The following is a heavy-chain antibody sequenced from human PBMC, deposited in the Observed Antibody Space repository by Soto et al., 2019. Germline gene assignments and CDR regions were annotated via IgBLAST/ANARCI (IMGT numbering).Heavy chain of an antibody. Sequence: GSLRLSCVASGFTFSSHVMSWVRQAPGKGLEWVSAISGSGDNTYYADSVRGRFTISRDNSKNTLSLQVNSLRAEDTAVYYCAKVKMGYCSGSSCHLQFEYWGQGTLVTVSS. CDR1: GFTFSSHV. J-gene: IGHJ4*02. CDR3: AKVKMGYCSGSSCHLQFEY. CDR2: ISGSGDNT. D-gene: IGHD2-15*01. V-gene: IGHV3-23*01.